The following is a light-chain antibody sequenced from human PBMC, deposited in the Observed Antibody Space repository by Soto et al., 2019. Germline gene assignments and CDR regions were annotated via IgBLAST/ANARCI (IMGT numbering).Light chain of an antibody. CDR1: QSVSAS. CDR3: QQRYTWPLT. J-gene: IGKJ4*01. Sequence: EIVLTQSPATLSLSPGERATLSCRASQSVSASLVWYQLKPGQAPRLLIYDASSRATCIPARFSGSVSGTDFTLTISSLEPEDLAVYYCQQRYTWPLTFGGGTKVEIE. CDR2: DAS. V-gene: IGKV3-11*01.